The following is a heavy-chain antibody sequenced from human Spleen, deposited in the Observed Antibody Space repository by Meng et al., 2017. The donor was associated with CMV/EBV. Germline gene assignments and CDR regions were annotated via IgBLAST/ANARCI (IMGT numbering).Heavy chain of an antibody. Sequence: GGSLRLSCAASGFTFSSYAMHWVRQAPGKGLEWVAVISYDGSNKYYADSVKGRFTISRDNSKNTLYLQVNSLRDEDTAEYHCARDINRYCVGDCLFEHWGQGTLVTVSS. CDR2: ISYDGSNK. D-gene: IGHD2-21*01. CDR1: GFTFSSYA. J-gene: IGHJ1*01. CDR3: ARDINRYCVGDCLFEH. V-gene: IGHV3-30*14.